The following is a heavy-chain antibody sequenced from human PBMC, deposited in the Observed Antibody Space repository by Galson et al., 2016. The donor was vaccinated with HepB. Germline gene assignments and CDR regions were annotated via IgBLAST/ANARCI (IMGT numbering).Heavy chain of an antibody. CDR1: GGTVSTYA. J-gene: IGHJ6*02. D-gene: IGHD2-21*01. V-gene: IGHV1-69*13. CDR2: IIPVFGPP. Sequence: SVKVSCKASGGTVSTYAISWARQAPGQGLEWMGGIIPVFGPPNYARKFEGRVTITADESPRTVYMELNSLRTEDTAVYYRMLGSCSPRCYSHSPYYYYYGMDVWGQGTTVTVSS. CDR3: MLGSCSPRCYSHSPYYYYYGMDV.